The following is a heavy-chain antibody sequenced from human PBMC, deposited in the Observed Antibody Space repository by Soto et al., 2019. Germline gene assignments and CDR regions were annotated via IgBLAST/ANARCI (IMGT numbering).Heavy chain of an antibody. CDR1: GYSFATSG. V-gene: IGHV1-18*01. D-gene: IGHD3-22*01. Sequence: QVQLVQSGTEVKQPGASMKVSCKASGYSFATSGISWVRQAPGQGLEWMGWISAYNGNTNYDQKLQDRVTMTTDTSTSTAYLELRNLRSDDTAVYYCARAGQYYDSSGYANWGQGTLGTVSS. CDR3: ARAGQYYDSSGYAN. CDR2: ISAYNGNT. J-gene: IGHJ4*02.